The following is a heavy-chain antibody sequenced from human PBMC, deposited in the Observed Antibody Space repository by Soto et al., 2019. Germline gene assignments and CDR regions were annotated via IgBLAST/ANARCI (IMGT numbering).Heavy chain of an antibody. D-gene: IGHD6-6*01. J-gene: IGHJ4*02. V-gene: IGHV3-74*01. CDR3: ARDAAGARPDY. CDR1: GFTFSSYG. Sequence: PGGSLRLSCAASGFTFSSYGMHWVRQAPGKGLVWVSRIKSDGSSTNYADPVKGRFTISRDNAKNTLYLQMNSLRAEDTAVYYCARDAAGARPDYWGQGTLVTVSS. CDR2: IKSDGSST.